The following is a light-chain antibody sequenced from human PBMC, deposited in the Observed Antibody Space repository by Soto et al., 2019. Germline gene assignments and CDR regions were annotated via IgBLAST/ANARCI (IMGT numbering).Light chain of an antibody. J-gene: IGLJ1*01. CDR2: EVN. CDR3: SSYSISTAYL. V-gene: IGLV2-14*01. Sequence: QSVLTHPASVSGSPGQSIAISCNGTSSDVGGYDYVSWYQLHPGKAPKLMVFEVNNRPSGVSYRFSGSKSGNTASLTISGLQAEDEADYFCSSYSISTAYLFGTGTKVTVL. CDR1: SSDVGGYDY.